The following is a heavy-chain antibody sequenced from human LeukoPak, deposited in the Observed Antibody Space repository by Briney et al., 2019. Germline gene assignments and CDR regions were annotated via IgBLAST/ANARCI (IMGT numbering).Heavy chain of an antibody. Sequence: ASVKVSCKASGYTFTGYYMHWVRQAPGQGLEWMGWINPNSGGTSYAQKFQGRVTMTRDTSDTTAYMELSRLRSDDTAVYYCARYSGYDEPFEYWGQGTLVTVSS. V-gene: IGHV1-2*02. J-gene: IGHJ4*02. CDR3: ARYSGYDEPFEY. CDR1: GYTFTGYY. CDR2: INPNSGGT. D-gene: IGHD5-12*01.